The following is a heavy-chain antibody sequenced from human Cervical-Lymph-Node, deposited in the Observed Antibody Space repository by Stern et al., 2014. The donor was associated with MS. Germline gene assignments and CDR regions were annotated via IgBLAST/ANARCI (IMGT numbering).Heavy chain of an antibody. Sequence: VQLVQSGDEVKKPGSSVKVSCKASRDTFSHYALSWVRQAPEQRLEWMGGIIPGLGTTNYAQKFQGRITISADTSTNTLYLELSSLRSEDTAVYFCARDQGDYGSGADYSWFDPWGQGTLVTVSS. J-gene: IGHJ5*02. CDR1: RDTFSHYA. CDR3: ARDQGDYGSGADYSWFDP. V-gene: IGHV1-69*06. D-gene: IGHD3-10*01. CDR2: IIPGLGTT.